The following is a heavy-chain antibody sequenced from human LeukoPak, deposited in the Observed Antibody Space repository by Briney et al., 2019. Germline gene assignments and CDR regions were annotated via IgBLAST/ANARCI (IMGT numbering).Heavy chain of an antibody. CDR2: IYYSGST. CDR3: ARERRLAAPPDY. CDR1: GGSISSGDYY. Sequence: PSETLSLTCTVSGGSISSGDYYWSWIRQPPGKGLEWIGYIYYSGSTYYNPSLKSRVTISVDTSKNQFSLKLSSVTAADTAVYYCARERRLAAPPDYWGRGTLVTVSS. D-gene: IGHD6-6*01. V-gene: IGHV4-30-4*08. J-gene: IGHJ4*02.